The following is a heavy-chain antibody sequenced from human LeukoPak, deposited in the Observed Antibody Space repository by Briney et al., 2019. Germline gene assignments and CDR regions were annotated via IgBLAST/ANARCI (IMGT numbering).Heavy chain of an antibody. J-gene: IGHJ4*02. V-gene: IGHV3-49*03. CDR2: IRSKAYGETA. CDR1: GFTFSSYT. D-gene: IGHD1-1*01. Sequence: GGSLRLSCAASGFTFSSYTMSWIRQAPGKGLEWVGFIRSKAYGETADYAASVKGRFTISRDDSKAIAYLRMNSLKTEDTAVYHCTRDRGAYNLYDYWGQGTLVTVSS. CDR3: TRDRGAYNLYDY.